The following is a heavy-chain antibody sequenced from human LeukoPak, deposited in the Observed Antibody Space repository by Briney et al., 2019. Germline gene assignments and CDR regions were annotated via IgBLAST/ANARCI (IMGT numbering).Heavy chain of an antibody. J-gene: IGHJ4*02. CDR3: ARDLGGYSSSWAFDY. CDR1: GFTFGSYS. D-gene: IGHD6-13*01. CDR2: ISSSSSYI. Sequence: GGSLRLSCAASGFTFGSYSMNWVRQAPGKGLEWVSSISSSSSYIYYADSVKGRFTISRDNAKNSLYLQMNSLRAEDTAVYYCARDLGGYSSSWAFDYWGQGTLVTVSS. V-gene: IGHV3-21*01.